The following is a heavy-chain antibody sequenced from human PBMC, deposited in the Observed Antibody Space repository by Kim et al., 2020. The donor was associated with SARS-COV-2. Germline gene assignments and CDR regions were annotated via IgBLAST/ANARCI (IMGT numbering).Heavy chain of an antibody. Sequence: ASVKVSCKASGYTFTGYYMHWVRQAPGQGLEWMGRINPNSGGTNYAQKFQGRVTMTRDTSISTAYMELSRLRSDDTAVYYCARGDAYCSGGSCLGYGMDVWGQGTTVTVSS. J-gene: IGHJ6*02. CDR1: GYTFTGYY. D-gene: IGHD2-15*01. V-gene: IGHV1-2*06. CDR2: INPNSGGT. CDR3: ARGDAYCSGGSCLGYGMDV.